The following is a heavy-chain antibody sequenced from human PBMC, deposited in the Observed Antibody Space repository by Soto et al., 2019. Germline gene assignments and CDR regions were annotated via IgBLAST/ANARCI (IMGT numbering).Heavy chain of an antibody. CDR1: GGSISGYY. V-gene: IGHV4-34*01. J-gene: IGHJ6*03. CDR3: ARGVVRGINYYYYYYMDV. CDR2: INHSGST. D-gene: IGHD3-10*01. Sequence: SETLSLTCAVYGGSISGYYWSWIRQPPGKGLEWIGEINHSGSTNYNPSLKSRVTISVDTSKNQFSLKLSSVTAADTAVYYCARGVVRGINYYYYYYMDVWGKGTTVTVSS.